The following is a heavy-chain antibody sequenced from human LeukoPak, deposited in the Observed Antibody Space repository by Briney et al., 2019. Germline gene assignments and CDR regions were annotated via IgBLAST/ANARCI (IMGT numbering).Heavy chain of an antibody. V-gene: IGHV5-51*03. J-gene: IGHJ6*03. CDR3: ARTYIAARPGAYYYMDV. CDR2: IYPGDSDT. D-gene: IGHD6-6*01. CDR1: GYIFTSYW. Sequence: GQSLTLSRTGSGYIFTSYWIGWVRQMPGKGLEWMGIIYPGDSDTTYSPSFQAQFTISADKSISTAYLQWSSLKASDTAMYYCARTYIAARPGAYYYMDVWGKGTTVTVSS.